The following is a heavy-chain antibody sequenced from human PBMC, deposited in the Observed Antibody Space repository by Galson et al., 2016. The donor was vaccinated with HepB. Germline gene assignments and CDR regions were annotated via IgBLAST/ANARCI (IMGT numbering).Heavy chain of an antibody. CDR3: ARRDSYGLYPFEH. CDR2: IYGSDSDT. V-gene: IGHV5-51*01. CDR1: GYTFTTYW. Sequence: QSGADVKKPGESLQISCKASGYTFTTYWIGWVRQVPGKGLEWMGIIYGSDSDTSYSPSFQGQVTISADQSITTAYLHWNNLKASDTAMYYCARRDSYGLYPFEHWGQGTLVTVSS. D-gene: IGHD5-18*01. J-gene: IGHJ4*02.